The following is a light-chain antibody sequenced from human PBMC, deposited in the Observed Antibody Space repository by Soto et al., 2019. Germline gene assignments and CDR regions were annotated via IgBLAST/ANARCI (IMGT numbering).Light chain of an antibody. Sequence: DIQMTQSPSSLSASVGDRVTITSRTSQNIDHHLNWYQHKPGRAPKLLMDAASRMQSGVPSRFSGSRTGTEFTLIINCLQPEDFATYYCQQSYSTTWTFGQGTKVDIK. CDR1: QNIDHH. CDR3: QQSYSTTWT. V-gene: IGKV1-39*01. CDR2: AAS. J-gene: IGKJ1*01.